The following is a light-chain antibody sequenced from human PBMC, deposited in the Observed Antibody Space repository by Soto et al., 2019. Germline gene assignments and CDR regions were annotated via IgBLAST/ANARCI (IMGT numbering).Light chain of an antibody. Sequence: IQLTLSPFLLSASFSDRVTITFLASQGISSYLAWYQQKPGKTPKLQIYAASTLPSGDPISSSGSGSETSFSLTISSLQPKDCATYYCLLLLSQASNFGQGTRQEIK. CDR3: LLLLSQASN. V-gene: IGKV1-9*01. J-gene: IGKJ5*01. CDR2: AAS. CDR1: QGISSY.